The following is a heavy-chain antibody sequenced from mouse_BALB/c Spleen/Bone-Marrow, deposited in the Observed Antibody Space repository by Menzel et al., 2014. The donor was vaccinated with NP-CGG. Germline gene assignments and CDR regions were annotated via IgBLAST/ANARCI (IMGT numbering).Heavy chain of an antibody. CDR1: GFNIKDYY. CDR3: VAYYRYEYYFDY. V-gene: IGHV14-1*02. Sequence: EVQRVESGAELVRPGALVKLSCKASGFNIKDYYMHWVKQRPEQGLEWIGWIDPENGNTIYDPKFQGKASITADTSSNTAYLQLSSLTSEDTAVYHCVAYYRYEYYFDYWGQGTTLTVSS. CDR2: IDPENGNT. D-gene: IGHD2-14*01. J-gene: IGHJ2*01.